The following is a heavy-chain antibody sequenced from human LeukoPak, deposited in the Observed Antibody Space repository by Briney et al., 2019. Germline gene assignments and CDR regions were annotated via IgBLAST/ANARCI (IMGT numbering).Heavy chain of an antibody. Sequence: KPGASVKVSCKASGYTFTSYDINWVRQAPGQGLEWMGWINPNSGGTNYAQKFQGRVTMTRDTSISTAYMELSRLRSDDTAVYYCARDSSLGEQWLSHYYYYGMDVWGQGTTVTVSS. V-gene: IGHV1-2*02. D-gene: IGHD6-19*01. CDR3: ARDSSLGEQWLSHYYYYGMDV. CDR1: GYTFTSYD. J-gene: IGHJ6*02. CDR2: INPNSGGT.